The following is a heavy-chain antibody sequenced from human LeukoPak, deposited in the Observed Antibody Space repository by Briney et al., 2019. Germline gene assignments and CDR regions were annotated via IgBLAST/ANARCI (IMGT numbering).Heavy chain of an antibody. CDR2: IYSGGST. V-gene: IGHV3-66*01. D-gene: IGHD6-25*01. Sequence: PGGSLRLSCAASGFTVSSNYMSWVRQAPGKGLEWVSVIYSGGSTYYADSVKGRFTISRDNSKKTLYLQMNSLRAEDTAVYYCARARADYYYGMDVWGQGTTVTVSS. CDR3: ARARADYYYGMDV. CDR1: GFTVSSNY. J-gene: IGHJ6*02.